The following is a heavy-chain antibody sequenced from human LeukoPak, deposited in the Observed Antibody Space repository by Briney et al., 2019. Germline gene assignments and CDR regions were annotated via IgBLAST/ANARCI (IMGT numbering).Heavy chain of an antibody. Sequence: GASVKVSCKASGYTFTSYDINWVRQAPGPGLEWMGWMNPNSGKTGYAQKFQGRVTITRNTSISTAYMELSSLRSEDTAVYYCARAGYSSGWYHAFDIWGQGTMVTVSS. CDR2: MNPNSGKT. D-gene: IGHD6-19*01. J-gene: IGHJ3*02. V-gene: IGHV1-8*03. CDR1: GYTFTSYD. CDR3: ARAGYSSGWYHAFDI.